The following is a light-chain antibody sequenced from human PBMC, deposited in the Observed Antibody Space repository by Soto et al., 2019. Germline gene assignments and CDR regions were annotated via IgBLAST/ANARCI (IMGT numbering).Light chain of an antibody. CDR1: SSDVGSYNL. CDR3: CSYAGSSTYV. Sequence: QSVLTQPASVSGSPGQSITISCTGTSSDVGSYNLVSWYQQHPGKAPKLMIYEVSKRPSGVSTRFSGSKTGYTASLTISGLQVEDEADYYCCSYAGSSTYVFGTGTKVTVL. CDR2: EVS. V-gene: IGLV2-23*02. J-gene: IGLJ1*01.